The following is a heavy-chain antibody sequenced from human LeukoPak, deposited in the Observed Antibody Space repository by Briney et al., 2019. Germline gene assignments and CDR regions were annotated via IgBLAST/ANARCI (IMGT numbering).Heavy chain of an antibody. CDR2: IYPGDSDT. CDR3: ARRDFDEYLDY. Sequence: GESLKISCKGSGYSFTSYWIGWVRQMPGKGLEWMGIIYPGDSDTGYSPSFQGQVTISADKSISTAYPQWSSLKASDTAMYYCARRDFDEYLDYWGQGTLVTVSS. J-gene: IGHJ4*02. CDR1: GYSFTSYW. D-gene: IGHD3-9*01. V-gene: IGHV5-51*01.